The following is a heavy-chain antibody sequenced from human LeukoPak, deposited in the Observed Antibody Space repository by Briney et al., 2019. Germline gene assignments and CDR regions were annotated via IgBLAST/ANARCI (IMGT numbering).Heavy chain of an antibody. CDR2: ISYDGSNK. V-gene: IGHV3-30*18. D-gene: IGHD3-3*01. CDR1: GFTFSSYG. CDR3: AKITIFGVVSSPFDS. J-gene: IGHJ4*02. Sequence: PGGSLRLSCAASGFTFSSYGMHWVRRAPGKGLEWVAVISYDGSNKYYADSVKGRFTISRDNSKNTLYLQMNSLRAEDTAVYYCAKITIFGVVSSPFDSWGQGTLVTVSP.